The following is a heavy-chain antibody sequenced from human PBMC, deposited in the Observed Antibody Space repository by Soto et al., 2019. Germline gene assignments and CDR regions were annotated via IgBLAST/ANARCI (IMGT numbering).Heavy chain of an antibody. Sequence: PSETLSLTCAVSGGSISSYYCMWIRQPPGKGLESIGYLYYGRRANYNPSLKSRLTLSADTSTNQRSLTLSSMTAADTAVYYCALRSMAVVPEYWGQGTLVTVSS. CDR2: LYYGRRA. CDR3: ALRSMAVVPEY. J-gene: IGHJ4*02. D-gene: IGHD3-22*01. V-gene: IGHV4-59*01. CDR1: GGSISSYY.